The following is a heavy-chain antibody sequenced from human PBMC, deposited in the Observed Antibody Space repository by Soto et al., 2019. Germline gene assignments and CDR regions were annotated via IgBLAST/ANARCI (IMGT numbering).Heavy chain of an antibody. J-gene: IGHJ4*02. CDR1: GGSISSYY. D-gene: IGHD6-13*01. Sequence: SETLSLTCTASGGSISSYYWSWIRQPPGKGLEWIGYIYYSGSTNYNPSLKSRVTISVDTSKNQFSLKLSSVTAADTAVYYCARTYSSSWSPYYFDYWGQGTLVTVSS. V-gene: IGHV4-59*01. CDR3: ARTYSSSWSPYYFDY. CDR2: IYYSGST.